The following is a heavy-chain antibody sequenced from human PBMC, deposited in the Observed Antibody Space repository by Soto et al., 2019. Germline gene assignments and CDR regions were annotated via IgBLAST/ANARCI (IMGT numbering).Heavy chain of an antibody. CDR2: ISTTSTYT. J-gene: IGHJ3*02. CDR1: GFTFSRYY. D-gene: IGHD2-2*01. V-gene: IGHV3-21*01. Sequence: GGSLRLSCAASGFTFSRYYMKWVRQAPGKGLEWVSSISTTSTYTHYADSLKGRFTISRDNAKKLLYLQMDSLRAEDTAVYYCARDDGLSSTNVKAFDIWGQGTKVTVSS. CDR3: ARDDGLSSTNVKAFDI.